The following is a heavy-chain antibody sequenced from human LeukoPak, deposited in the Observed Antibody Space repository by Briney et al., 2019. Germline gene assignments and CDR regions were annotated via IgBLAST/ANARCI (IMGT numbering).Heavy chain of an antibody. D-gene: IGHD4-17*01. CDR3: ASRGDYGDYVGFFDY. J-gene: IGHJ4*02. CDR2: IKQDGSNK. V-gene: IGHV3-7*01. CDR1: GFTFSTYW. Sequence: GGSLRLSCAASGFTFSTYWMSWVRQAPGKGLEWVANIKQDGSNKYYADSVKGRFTISRDNSKNTLYLQMNSLRAEDTAVYYCASRGDYGDYVGFFDYWGQGTLVTVSS.